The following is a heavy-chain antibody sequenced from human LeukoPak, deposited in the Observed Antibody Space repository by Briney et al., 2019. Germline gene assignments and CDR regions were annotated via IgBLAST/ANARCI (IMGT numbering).Heavy chain of an antibody. V-gene: IGHV3-74*01. CDR2: INSNGSST. CDR1: GFTFSSYW. J-gene: IGHJ3*02. CDR3: ARDLITTPRWLLLGGTNDAFDI. Sequence: PGGSLRLSCAASGFTFSSYWMHWVRQAPGKGLVWVSRINSNGSSTSYADSVKGRFTISRDNAKNTLYLQMNSLRAEDTAVYYCARDLITTPRWLLLGGTNDAFDIWGQGTMVTAS. D-gene: IGHD2-15*01.